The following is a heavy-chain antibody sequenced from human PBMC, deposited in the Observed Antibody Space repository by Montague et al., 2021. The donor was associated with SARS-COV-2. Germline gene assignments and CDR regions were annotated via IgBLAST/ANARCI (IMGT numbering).Heavy chain of an antibody. V-gene: IGHV4-59*01. CDR2: THYSGGN. Sequence: SETLSLTCSVSGGSIGSYYWSWLRQPPGKGLEWIGHTHYSGGNTYSPSFKSRVTISIDTPKNQFSLKLSSVTAADTAVYYCARSLDPSGTYYLPYWGQGTLVTVSS. J-gene: IGHJ4*02. D-gene: IGHD3-10*01. CDR3: ARSLDPSGTYYLPY. CDR1: GGSIGSYY.